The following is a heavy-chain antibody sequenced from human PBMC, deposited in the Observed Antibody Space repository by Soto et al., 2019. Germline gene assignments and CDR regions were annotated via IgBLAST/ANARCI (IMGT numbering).Heavy chain of an antibody. V-gene: IGHV4-39*01. CDR2: IYYSGST. D-gene: IGHD4-17*01. CDR3: AGISDDYGDYGRYYYYYYGMDV. J-gene: IGHJ6*02. CDR1: GGSISSSSYY. Sequence: SETLSLTCTVSGGSISSSSYYWGWIRQPPGKGLEWIGSIYYSGSTYYNPSLKSRVTISVDTSKNQFSLKLSSVTAADTAVYYCAGISDDYGDYGRYYYYYYGMDVWGQGTTVTVSS.